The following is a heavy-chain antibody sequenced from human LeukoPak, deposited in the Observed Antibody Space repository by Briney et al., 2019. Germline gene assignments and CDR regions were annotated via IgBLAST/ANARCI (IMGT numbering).Heavy chain of an antibody. Sequence: PGGSLRLSCAASGFTFSSYGMSWVRQAPGKGLEWVSYISSSGSTIYYADSVKGRFTISRDNAKNSLYLQMNSLRAEDTAVYYCAREVGIAVAGGGYFDYWGQGTLVTVSS. CDR2: ISSSGSTI. D-gene: IGHD6-19*01. V-gene: IGHV3-48*04. J-gene: IGHJ4*02. CDR1: GFTFSSYG. CDR3: AREVGIAVAGGGYFDY.